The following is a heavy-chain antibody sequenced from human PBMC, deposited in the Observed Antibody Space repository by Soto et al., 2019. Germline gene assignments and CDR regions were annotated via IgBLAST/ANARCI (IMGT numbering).Heavy chain of an antibody. Sequence: EVQLVESGGGLVKPGGSLRLSCAASGFTFSSYSMNWVRQAPGKGLECVSSISSSSSYIYYSDSVKGRFTISRDNAKNSLYLQMNSLRAEDTAVYYCARDNGFGWFDPWGQGTLVTVS. D-gene: IGHD2-8*01. CDR1: GFTFSSYS. J-gene: IGHJ5*02. CDR3: ARDNGFGWFDP. CDR2: ISSSSSYI. V-gene: IGHV3-21*01.